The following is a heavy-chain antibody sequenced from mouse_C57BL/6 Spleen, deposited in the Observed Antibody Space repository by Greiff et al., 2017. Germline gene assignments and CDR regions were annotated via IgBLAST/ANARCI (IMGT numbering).Heavy chain of an antibody. CDR1: GFTFSSYG. V-gene: IGHV5-6*01. CDR2: ISSGSSDT. Sequence: EVKLVESGGDLVKPGGSLKLSCAASGFTFSSYGMSWVRQSPGKSLEWVATISSGSSDTYYPESVKGRVTMTVDKSTNTLYLQMSSLTSEDTAMYYCARHTVLATGAMDYWGQGTSVTVSS. D-gene: IGHD1-1*01. CDR3: ARHTVLATGAMDY. J-gene: IGHJ4*01.